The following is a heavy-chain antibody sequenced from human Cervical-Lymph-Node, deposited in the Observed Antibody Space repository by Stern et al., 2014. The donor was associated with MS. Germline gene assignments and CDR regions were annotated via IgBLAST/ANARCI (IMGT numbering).Heavy chain of an antibody. CDR3: ARGRYLEWVAHFDY. CDR2: MNPNSGNT. Sequence: VQLVESGAEVKKPGASVKVSCKASGYTFTSHDINWVRQAIGQGLEWMGWMNPNSGNTGYAQKFQARLTMTRNTSTTTAYMELSSLRSEDTAVYYCARGRYLEWVAHFDYWGHGSLVTVSS. D-gene: IGHD3-3*01. CDR1: GYTFTSHD. V-gene: IGHV1-8*01. J-gene: IGHJ4*01.